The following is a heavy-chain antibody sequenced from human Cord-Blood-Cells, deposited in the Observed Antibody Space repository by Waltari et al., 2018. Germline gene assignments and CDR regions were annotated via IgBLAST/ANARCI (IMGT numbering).Heavy chain of an antibody. CDR1: GFTFSSYG. V-gene: IGHV3-30*03. CDR2: ISYDGSNK. J-gene: IGHJ4*02. D-gene: IGHD3-10*01. Sequence: QVQLVESGGGVVQPGRSLRLSCAASGFTFSSYGMHGVRQAPGKGVEWVAGISYDGSNKYYADSVTGRFTISRDNSKNTLYLQMNSLRAEDTAVYYCATTQGSSGSYDYWGQGTLVTVSS. CDR3: ATTQGSSGSYDY.